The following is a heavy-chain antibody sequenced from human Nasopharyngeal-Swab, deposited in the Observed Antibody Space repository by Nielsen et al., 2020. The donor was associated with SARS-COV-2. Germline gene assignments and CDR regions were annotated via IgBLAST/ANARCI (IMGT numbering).Heavy chain of an antibody. Sequence: SETLSLTCTVSGGSMSGYYWTWIRQPPGKGLEWIGYIYYTGSTNYNPSLKSRVTISVDTSKNQFSLKLSSVTAADTAVYYCASVEATNGPIYYFDYWGQGTLVTVSS. CDR3: ASVEATNGPIYYFDY. J-gene: IGHJ4*02. V-gene: IGHV4-59*08. D-gene: IGHD3-3*01. CDR2: IYYTGST. CDR1: GGSMSGYY.